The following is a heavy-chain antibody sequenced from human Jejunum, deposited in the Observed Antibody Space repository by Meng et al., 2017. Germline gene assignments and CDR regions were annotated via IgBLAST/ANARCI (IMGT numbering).Heavy chain of an antibody. CDR1: GFIFSSSW. J-gene: IGHJ4*02. D-gene: IGHD3-10*01. CDR2: IKPDGSQK. CDR3: ARESRGPDY. V-gene: IGHV3-7*01. Sequence: GGSLRLSCAASGFIFSSSWMTWVRQAPGKGLELVANIKPDGSQKYYVDSMEGRFTISRDNAGNSLYLQMNSLRVEDTAVYFCARESRGPDYWGQGKLVNVDS.